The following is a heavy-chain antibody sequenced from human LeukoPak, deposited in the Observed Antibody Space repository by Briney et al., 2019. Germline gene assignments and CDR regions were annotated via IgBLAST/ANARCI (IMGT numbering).Heavy chain of an antibody. D-gene: IGHD5-18*01. CDR1: GGSISSYY. CDR2: IYYSGST. Sequence: SETLSLTCTVSGGSISSYYWSWIRQPPGKGLEWIGYIYYSGSTNYNPSLKSRVTISVDTSKNQLSLKLSSVTAADTAVYYCARERYGADYWGQGTLVTVSS. CDR3: ARERYGADY. J-gene: IGHJ4*02. V-gene: IGHV4-59*01.